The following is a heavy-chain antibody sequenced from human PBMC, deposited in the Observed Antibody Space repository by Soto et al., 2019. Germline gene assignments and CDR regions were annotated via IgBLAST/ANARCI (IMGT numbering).Heavy chain of an antibody. CDR2: ISSSGSTI. CDR1: GFTFSSYE. V-gene: IGHV3-48*03. J-gene: IGHJ3*02. CDR3: ASGLYGSGYYASDI. D-gene: IGHD3-22*01. Sequence: GSLRLSCAASGFTFSSYEMNWVRQAPGKGLEWVSYISSSGSTIYYADSVKGRFTISRDNAKNSLYLQMNSLRAEDTAVYYCASGLYGSGYYASDIWGQGTMVTVSS.